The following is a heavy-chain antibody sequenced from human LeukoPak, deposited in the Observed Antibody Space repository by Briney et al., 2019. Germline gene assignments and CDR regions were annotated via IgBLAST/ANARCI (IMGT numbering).Heavy chain of an antibody. CDR2: INHSGST. CDR1: GGSINSNSYY. CDR3: ARGIRSTIFGVGKAFDY. D-gene: IGHD3-3*01. J-gene: IGHJ4*02. V-gene: IGHV4-39*07. Sequence: SETLSLTCAVSGGSINSNSYYWGWIRQPPGKGLEWIGEINHSGSTNYNPSLKSRVTISVDTSKNQFSLKLSSVTAADTAVYYCARGIRSTIFGVGKAFDYWGQGTLVTVSS.